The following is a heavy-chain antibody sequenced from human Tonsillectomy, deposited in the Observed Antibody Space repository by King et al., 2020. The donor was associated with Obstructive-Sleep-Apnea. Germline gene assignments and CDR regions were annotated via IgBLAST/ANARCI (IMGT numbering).Heavy chain of an antibody. CDR3: ARERAAGTNWFDP. CDR2: IYSSGRT. CDR1: GGSISSSSYY. D-gene: IGHD6-13*01. J-gene: IGHJ5*02. Sequence: QLQESGPGLVKPSETLSLTCTVSGGSISSSSYYWGWIRQPPGKGLEWIGNIYSSGRTYYNPSLTSRVTISVDTSKNQFSLKLSSVTAADTAVYYCARERAAGTNWFDPWGQGTLVTVSS. V-gene: IGHV4-39*07.